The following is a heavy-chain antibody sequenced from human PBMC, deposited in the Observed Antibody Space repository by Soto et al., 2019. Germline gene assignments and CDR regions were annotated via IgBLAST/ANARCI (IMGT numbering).Heavy chain of an antibody. CDR1: GGTFSSYA. D-gene: IGHD3-22*01. V-gene: IGHV1-69*13. J-gene: IGHJ4*02. CDR3: ARSDYYDSSGYYYPLDY. CDR2: IIPIFGTA. Sequence: ASVKVSCKASGGTFSSYAISWVRQAPGQGLEWMGGIIPIFGTANYAQKFQGRVTITADESTSTAYMELSSLGSEDTAVYYCARSDYYDSSGYYYPLDYWGQGTLVTVSS.